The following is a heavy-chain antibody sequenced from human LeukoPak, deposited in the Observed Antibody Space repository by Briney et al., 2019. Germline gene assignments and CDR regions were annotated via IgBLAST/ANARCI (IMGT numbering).Heavy chain of an antibody. V-gene: IGHV1-2*02. Sequence: ASVKVSCKASGYTFTGYYMHWVRQAPGQGPEWMGWINPDSGGTNYAQRFQGRVTMTRDTSISTAYMELSRLRSDDTAVYYCARCGVVVTAMQRYAEYFQHWGQGTLVTVSS. D-gene: IGHD2-21*02. J-gene: IGHJ1*01. CDR2: INPDSGGT. CDR3: ARCGVVVTAMQRYAEYFQH. CDR1: GYTFTGYY.